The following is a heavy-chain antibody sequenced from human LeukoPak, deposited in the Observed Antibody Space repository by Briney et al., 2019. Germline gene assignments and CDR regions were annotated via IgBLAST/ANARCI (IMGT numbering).Heavy chain of an antibody. V-gene: IGHV3-15*01. Sequence: GGSLRLSCAASGFIFSDHYMDWVRQAPGKGLEWVGRIKSKTDGGTTDYAAPVKGRFTISRDDSKNTLYLQMGSLRAEDMAVYYCARSSLSSAYDDYWGQGTLVTVSS. J-gene: IGHJ4*02. CDR1: GFIFSDHY. CDR2: IKSKTDGGTT. CDR3: ARSSLSSAYDDY. D-gene: IGHD5-12*01.